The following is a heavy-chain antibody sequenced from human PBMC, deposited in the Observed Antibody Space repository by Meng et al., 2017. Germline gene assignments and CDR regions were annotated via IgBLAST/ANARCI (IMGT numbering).Heavy chain of an antibody. CDR2: ISWDGGST. Sequence: GESLKISCAASGFTFDDYTMHWVRQAPGKGLEWVSLISWDGGSTYYADSVKGRSTISRDNSKNSLYLQMNSLRTENTALYYCAKGLAAALPIFDCWGQGTLVTVSS. V-gene: IGHV3-43*01. CDR3: AKGLAAALPIFDC. D-gene: IGHD6-13*01. J-gene: IGHJ4*02. CDR1: GFTFDDYT.